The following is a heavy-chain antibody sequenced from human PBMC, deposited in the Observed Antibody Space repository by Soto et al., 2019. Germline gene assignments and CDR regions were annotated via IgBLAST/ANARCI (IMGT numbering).Heavy chain of an antibody. Sequence: LRLSCAASGFSFSSYAMSWVRQPPGKGLEWVSIISGSVASAYYADSVKGRFTISRDNSRNTLFLQLNSLRAEDTAVYYCAKARGYSYGYPSDYWGQGTLVTVSS. CDR2: ISGSVASA. D-gene: IGHD5-18*01. V-gene: IGHV3-23*01. CDR1: GFSFSSYA. CDR3: AKARGYSYGYPSDY. J-gene: IGHJ4*02.